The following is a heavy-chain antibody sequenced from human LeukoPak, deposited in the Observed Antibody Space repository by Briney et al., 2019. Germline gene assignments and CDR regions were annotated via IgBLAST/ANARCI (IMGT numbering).Heavy chain of an antibody. D-gene: IGHD7-27*01. CDR2: IYYSGST. CDR3: ARSLGRGYYYYMDV. Sequence: SQTLSLTCTVSGGSISSGDYYWSWIRQSPGKGLEWIGYIYYSGSTYYNPSLKSRIIISADTSGNQFSLNLSSVTAADTAVYYCARSLGRGYYYYMDVWGKGTTATVSS. J-gene: IGHJ6*03. V-gene: IGHV4-30-4*08. CDR1: GGSISSGDYY.